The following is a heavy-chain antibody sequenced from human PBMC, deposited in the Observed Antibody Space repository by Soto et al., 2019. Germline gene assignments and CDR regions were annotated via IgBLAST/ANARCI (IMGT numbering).Heavy chain of an antibody. J-gene: IGHJ4*02. D-gene: IGHD5-12*01. Sequence: LSLTCAVYGGSFSAYSWSWIRQTPGKGLEWIGEINHFGSTNYNPSLKSRVTISVDTSKKRFSLKLNSVTAADTAVYYCARTSQWLRLGGFDYWGQGTLVTVSS. CDR1: GGSFSAYS. CDR2: INHFGST. V-gene: IGHV4-34*01. CDR3: ARTSQWLRLGGFDY.